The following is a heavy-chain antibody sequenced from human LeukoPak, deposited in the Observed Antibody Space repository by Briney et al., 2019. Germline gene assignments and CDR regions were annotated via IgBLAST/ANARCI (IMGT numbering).Heavy chain of an antibody. Sequence: GGSLRLSCAASGFTFSDYYMSWIRQAPGKGLEWVSTISGSGGSTYYADSVKGRFTISRDKSKNTLYLQMNSLRAEDTAVYYCAKGRVAYQTYSDYWGQGTLVTVSS. D-gene: IGHD2-2*01. CDR2: ISGSGGST. CDR3: AKGRVAYQTYSDY. V-gene: IGHV3-23*01. J-gene: IGHJ4*02. CDR1: GFTFSDYY.